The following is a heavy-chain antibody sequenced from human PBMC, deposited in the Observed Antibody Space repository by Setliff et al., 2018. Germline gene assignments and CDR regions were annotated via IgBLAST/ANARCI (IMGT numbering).Heavy chain of an antibody. V-gene: IGHV4-38-2*01. D-gene: IGHD6-19*01. J-gene: IGHJ4*02. CDR3: ARHRAVAGAYYFDF. Sequence: PSETLSLTCAVSVYSISRDCHWGWIRQPPGKGLEWIGSIYYSGNTYYNASLKGRVTISGDTSKNQFSLKLTAVTAADTAIYYCARHRAVAGAYYFDFWGQATLVTSPQ. CDR1: VYSISRDCH. CDR2: IYYSGNT.